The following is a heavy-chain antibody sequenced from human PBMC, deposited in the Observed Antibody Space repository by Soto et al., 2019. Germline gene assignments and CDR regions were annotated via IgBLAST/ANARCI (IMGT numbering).Heavy chain of an antibody. J-gene: IGHJ4*02. CDR1: GVSVSSNTAA. CDR3: ARGVAGSGFDL. V-gene: IGHV6-1*01. CDR2: TYYRSNWRH. Sequence: SQTRSLPCAICGVSVSSNTAAWNCIRSSPSRGLEWLGRTYYRSNWRHDYAVSVKSRITVNPDTSKNHFSLQLNSVTPDDTAVYYCARGVAGSGFDLWGQGTLVTVSS. D-gene: IGHD6-19*01.